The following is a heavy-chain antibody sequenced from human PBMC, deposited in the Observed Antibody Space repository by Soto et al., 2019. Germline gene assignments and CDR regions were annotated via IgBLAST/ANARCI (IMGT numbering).Heavy chain of an antibody. Sequence: EVQLVESGGGLVHPGGSLKLSCAVSGFTFSGSVMHWVRQAPGKGLEWLGRIRSRDSDYATSYAESVKGRVTISRDDSKNTAYLQVTSLKIEDTALYYCTTYGNSSKGFDYCGQGTLVPVSS. CDR3: TTYGNSSKGFDY. J-gene: IGHJ4*02. D-gene: IGHD6-6*01. V-gene: IGHV3-73*01. CDR1: GFTFSGSV. CDR2: IRSRDSDYAT.